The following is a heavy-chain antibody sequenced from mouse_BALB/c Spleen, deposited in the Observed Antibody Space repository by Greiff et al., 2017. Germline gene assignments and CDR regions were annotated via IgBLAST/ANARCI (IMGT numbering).Heavy chain of an antibody. Sequence: VQLQQSGPGLVQPSQSLSITCTVSGFSLTSYGVHWVRQSPGKGLEWLGVIWSGGSTDYNAAFISRLSISKDNSKSQVFLKMNSLQTDDTAMYYCARRVYDYDEGFAYWGQGTLVTVSA. CDR2: IWSGGST. CDR1: GFSLTSYG. V-gene: IGHV2-2*01. J-gene: IGHJ3*01. D-gene: IGHD2-4*01. CDR3: ARRVYDYDEGFAY.